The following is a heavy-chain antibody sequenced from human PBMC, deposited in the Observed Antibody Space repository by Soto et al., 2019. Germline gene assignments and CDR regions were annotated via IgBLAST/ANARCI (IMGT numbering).Heavy chain of an antibody. V-gene: IGHV2-5*02. J-gene: IGHJ4*02. Sequence: QITLKESGPTLWKPTQTLTLTCTFSGFSLSSSGVGVGWIRQPPGKAPEWLALIYWDDDERYNPSLRSRLTITKDTSKSQLVLTKTNMDPVDTATYYCAHRIVGSPFDYWGQGTLVTVSS. D-gene: IGHD1-26*01. CDR3: AHRIVGSPFDY. CDR1: GFSLSSSGVG. CDR2: IYWDDDE.